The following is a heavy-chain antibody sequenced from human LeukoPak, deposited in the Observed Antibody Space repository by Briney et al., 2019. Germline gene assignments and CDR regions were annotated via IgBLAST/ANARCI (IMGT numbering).Heavy chain of an antibody. V-gene: IGHV4-30-4*01. J-gene: IGHJ4*02. CDR3: ARGATDFWSGYSDV. CDR2: IYYSGST. CDR1: GGSISSGDYY. D-gene: IGHD3-3*01. Sequence: SETLSLTCTVSGGSISSGDYYWSWIRQPPGKGLEWIGYIYYSGSTYYNPSLKSRVTISVDTSKNQFSLKLSSVTAADTAVYYCARGATDFWSGYSDVWGQGTLVTVSS.